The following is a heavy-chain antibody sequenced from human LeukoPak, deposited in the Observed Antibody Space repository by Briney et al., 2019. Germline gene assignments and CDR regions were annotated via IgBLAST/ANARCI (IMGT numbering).Heavy chain of an antibody. CDR1: GYSFTSYW. D-gene: IGHD3-22*01. CDR3: ARSQVQYYYDSSGYYYFDY. Sequence: GESLEISCKGSGYSFTSYWIGWVRQMPGKGLEWMGIIYPGDSDTRYSPSFQGQVTTSADKSISTAYLQWSSLKASDTAMYYCARSQVQYYYDSSGYYYFDYWGQGTLVTVSS. V-gene: IGHV5-51*01. J-gene: IGHJ4*02. CDR2: IYPGDSDT.